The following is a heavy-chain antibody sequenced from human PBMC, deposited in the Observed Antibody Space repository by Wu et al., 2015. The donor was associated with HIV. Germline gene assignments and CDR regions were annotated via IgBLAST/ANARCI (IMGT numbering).Heavy chain of an antibody. Sequence: QVNLVQSGAEVRKSGASVKVSCKASGYNFKMNDIVWVRQAPGQGLEWMGWLNPNTGNTVYAQKFQDRVMFTKNTSITTVYMEFYSLRLDDTAVYYCARDQFSTWGSWAFDIWGQGTVVLVSS. CDR1: GYNFKMND. CDR2: LNPNTGNT. CDR3: ARDQFSTWGSWAFDI. J-gene: IGHJ3*02. V-gene: IGHV1-8*03. D-gene: IGHD7-27*01.